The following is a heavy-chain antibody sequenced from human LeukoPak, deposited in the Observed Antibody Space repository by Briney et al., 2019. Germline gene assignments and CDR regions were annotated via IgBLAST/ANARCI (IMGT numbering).Heavy chain of an antibody. V-gene: IGHV3-21*01. D-gene: IGHD6-6*01. CDR3: AREWPNSSSKGPDFDL. J-gene: IGHJ4*02. CDR1: GFPFSSYS. Sequence: GGSLRLSCAGSGFPFSSYSMNWVRQAPGKGLEWLSFISGSGSSIYYADSVTGRFTISRDNARNSPYLQMNSLRAEDTAVYYCAREWPNSSSKGPDFDLWGQGTPVTVSS. CDR2: ISGSGSSI.